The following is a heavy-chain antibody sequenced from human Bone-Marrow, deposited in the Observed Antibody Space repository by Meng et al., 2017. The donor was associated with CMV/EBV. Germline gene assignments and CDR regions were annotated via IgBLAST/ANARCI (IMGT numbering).Heavy chain of an antibody. V-gene: IGHV1-2*02. J-gene: IGHJ5*02. CDR3: ARDVWGDIAVVPAAIGGS. CDR2: INPNSGGT. CDR1: GYTFTGYY. Sequence: ASVKDSCKASGYTFTGYYMHWVRQPPGQGLEWMGWINPNSGGTNYAQKLQGRVTMTRDTSISTAYMELSRLRSDDTAVYYCARDVWGDIAVVPAAIGGSWGQGTLVTVSS. D-gene: IGHD2-2*01.